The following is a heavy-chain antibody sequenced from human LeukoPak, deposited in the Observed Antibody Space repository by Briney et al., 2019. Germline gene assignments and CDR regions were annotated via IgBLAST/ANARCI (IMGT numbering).Heavy chain of an antibody. CDR2: IWYDGNNK. CDR1: GFAFSGYG. CDR3: ARDCRFGSTTCHDY. Sequence: GTSLRLSCAASGFAFSGYGMHWVRQAPGKGLEWVAVIWYDGNNKYYGDSVKGRFTISRDNSKNTLYLQMNSLRAEDTAVYYCARDCRFGSTTCHDYWGQGTLVTVSS. D-gene: IGHD2-2*01. V-gene: IGHV3-33*01. J-gene: IGHJ4*02.